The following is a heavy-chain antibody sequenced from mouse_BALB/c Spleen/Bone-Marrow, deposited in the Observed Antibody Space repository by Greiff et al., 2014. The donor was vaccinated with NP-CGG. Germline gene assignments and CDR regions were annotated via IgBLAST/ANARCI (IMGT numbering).Heavy chain of an antibody. J-gene: IGHJ4*01. D-gene: IGHD1-1*01. CDR2: INPYNGDT. Sequence: EVMLVESGPELVKPGASVKISCKASGYSFTGYFMNWVKQSHGKSLEWIGRINPYNGDTFYNQKFKGKATLTVDKSSSTVHMELLSLTSEDSAVHYCGGVTTVVAKNYYYAMDYWGQGTSVTVSS. CDR3: GGVTTVVAKNYYYAMDY. V-gene: IGHV1-37*01. CDR1: GYSFTGYF.